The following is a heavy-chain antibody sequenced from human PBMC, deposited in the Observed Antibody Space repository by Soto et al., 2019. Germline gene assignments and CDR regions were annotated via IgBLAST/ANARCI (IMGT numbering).Heavy chain of an antibody. D-gene: IGHD3-22*01. J-gene: IGHJ6*02. CDR1: GGSFSGYY. CDR2: INHSGST. V-gene: IGHV4-34*01. Sequence: LSLTCAVYGGSFSGYYWSWIRQPPGKGLEWIGEINHSGSTNYNPSLKSRVTISVDTSKNQFSLKLSSVTAADTAVYYCARVSMIVVVTLPQYYYYGMDVWGQGTTVTVSS. CDR3: ARVSMIVVVTLPQYYYYGMDV.